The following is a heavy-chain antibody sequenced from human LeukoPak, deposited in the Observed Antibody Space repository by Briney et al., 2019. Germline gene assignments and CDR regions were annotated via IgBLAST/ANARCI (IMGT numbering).Heavy chain of an antibody. CDR2: ISAYNGNT. V-gene: IGHV1-18*01. J-gene: IGHJ4*02. Sequence: ASVKVSCKASGYTFTSYGISWVRQAPGQGLEWMGWISAYNGNTNYAQKLQGRVNMTTDTSTSTAYMELRSLRSDDTAVYYCARDQGYSSSLYYFDYWGQGTLVTVSS. CDR1: GYTFTSYG. D-gene: IGHD6-13*01. CDR3: ARDQGYSSSLYYFDY.